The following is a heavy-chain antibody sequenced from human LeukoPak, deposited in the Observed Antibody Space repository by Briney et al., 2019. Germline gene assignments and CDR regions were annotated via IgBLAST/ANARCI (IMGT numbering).Heavy chain of an antibody. CDR3: ARWPIRQWLVVGYFDY. Sequence: SETLSLTCSVSGDSISSTTYYWGWIRQPPGKGLEWIGSIYYSGSTYYNPSLKSRVTISVDTSKNQFSLKLSSVTAADTAVYYYARWPIRQWLVVGYFDYWGQGTLVTVSS. CDR2: IYYSGST. D-gene: IGHD6-19*01. J-gene: IGHJ4*02. CDR1: GDSISSTTYY. V-gene: IGHV4-39*01.